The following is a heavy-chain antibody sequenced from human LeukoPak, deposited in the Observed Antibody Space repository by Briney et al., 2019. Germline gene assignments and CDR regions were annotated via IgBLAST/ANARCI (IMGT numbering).Heavy chain of an antibody. CDR3: ARANCGRTSCYFDI. CDR2: ISASSGKT. CDR1: GYTFSRHG. J-gene: IGHJ3*02. V-gene: IGHV1-18*01. Sequence: GASVTVSFKTSGYTFSRHGITWVRQAPGQGLEWMGWISASSGKTNIAQKFQARVTMTTDTSTNTAYMDLRSLRFDDTAVYYCARANCGRTSCYFDIWGQGTKVTVSS. D-gene: IGHD2-2*01.